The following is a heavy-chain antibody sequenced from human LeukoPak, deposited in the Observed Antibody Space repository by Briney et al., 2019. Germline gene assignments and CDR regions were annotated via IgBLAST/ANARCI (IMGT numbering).Heavy chain of an antibody. D-gene: IGHD1-26*01. CDR2: IYYSGST. CDR3: ARYIVSYPHDAFDI. CDR1: GYSISSGYY. V-gene: IGHV4-38-2*02. J-gene: IGHJ3*02. Sequence: RPSETLSLTCTVSGYSISSGYYWGWIRQPPGKGLEWIGNIYYSGSTYYNPSLKSRVTISVDTSKKQFSLKLSSVTAADTAFYYCARYIVSYPHDAFDIWGQGTMVTVSS.